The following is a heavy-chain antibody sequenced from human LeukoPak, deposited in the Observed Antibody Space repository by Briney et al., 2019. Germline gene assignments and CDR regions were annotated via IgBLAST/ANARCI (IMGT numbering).Heavy chain of an antibody. CDR1: GFTFSSYE. D-gene: IGHD6-13*01. CDR3: ARAPSAAGTEAFDY. J-gene: IGHJ4*02. CDR2: ISSSSSYI. V-gene: IGHV3-21*01. Sequence: GGSLRLSCAASGFTFSSYEMNWVRQAPGKGLEWVSSISSSSSYIYYADSVKGRFTISRDSAKNSLYLQMNSLRAEDTAVYYCARAPSAAGTEAFDYWGQGTLVTVSS.